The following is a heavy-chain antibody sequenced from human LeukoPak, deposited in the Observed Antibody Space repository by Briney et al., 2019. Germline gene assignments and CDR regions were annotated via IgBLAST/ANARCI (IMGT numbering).Heavy chain of an antibody. CDR3: AKVRDGYNSPFDY. CDR1: GFTFSSYA. V-gene: IGHV3-23*01. D-gene: IGHD5-24*01. J-gene: IGHJ4*02. Sequence: GGSLRLSCAASGFTFSSYAMSWVRQAPGRGLEWVSRISGSGGSTYYADSVKGRFTISRDNSKNTLYLQMNSLRAEDTAVYYCAKVRDGYNSPFDYWGQGTLVTVSS. CDR2: ISGSGGST.